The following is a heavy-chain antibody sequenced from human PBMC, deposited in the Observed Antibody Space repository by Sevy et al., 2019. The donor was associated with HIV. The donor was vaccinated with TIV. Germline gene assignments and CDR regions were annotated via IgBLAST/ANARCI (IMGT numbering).Heavy chain of an antibody. CDR1: GGTFSSYA. CDR2: IIPNFGTA. Sequence: ASVKVSCKASGGTFSSYAISWVRQAPGQGLEWMGGIIPNFGTANQAQKFQGRVTITAEKSTSTAYMELSSLRSEDTAVYYCARSRGYSSGWYWFDPWGQGTLVTVSS. D-gene: IGHD6-19*01. V-gene: IGHV1-69*06. J-gene: IGHJ5*02. CDR3: ARSRGYSSGWYWFDP.